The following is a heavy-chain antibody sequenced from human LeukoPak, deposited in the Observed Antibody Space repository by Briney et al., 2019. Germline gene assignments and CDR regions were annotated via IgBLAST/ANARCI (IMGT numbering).Heavy chain of an antibody. Sequence: GGSLRLSCAASGFTVSSNYMSWVRQAPGKGLEWVSVIYSGGSIYYADSVKGRFTISRDNAKNSLYLQMNSLRAEDTAVYYCARDSPYGDYYFDYWGQGTLVTVSS. J-gene: IGHJ4*02. V-gene: IGHV3-53*01. CDR2: IYSGGSI. CDR1: GFTVSSNY. D-gene: IGHD4-17*01. CDR3: ARDSPYGDYYFDY.